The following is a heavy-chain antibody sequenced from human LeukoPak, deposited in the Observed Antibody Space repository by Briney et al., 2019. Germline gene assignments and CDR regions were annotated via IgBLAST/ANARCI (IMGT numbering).Heavy chain of an antibody. D-gene: IGHD3-10*01. CDR2: IYYSGST. Sequence: PSETLSLTCTVSGGSISSYYWSWIRQPPGKGLEWIGYIYYSGSTNYNPSLKSRVTISVDTSKNQFSLKLSSVTAADTAVYYCARESYGSGTPREDYWGQGTLVTVSS. V-gene: IGHV4-59*01. J-gene: IGHJ4*02. CDR3: ARESYGSGTPREDY. CDR1: GGSISSYY.